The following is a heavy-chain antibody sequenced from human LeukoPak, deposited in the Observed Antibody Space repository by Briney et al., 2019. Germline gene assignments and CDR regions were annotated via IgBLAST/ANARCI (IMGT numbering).Heavy chain of an antibody. Sequence: SETLSPTCTVSGGSISSSSYYWGWIRQPPGKGLEWIGSIYYRGSTYYNPSLKSRVTISVDTSKNQFSLKLSSVTAADTAVYYCARVGVYDSSRRQFDYWGQGTLVTVSS. CDR3: ARVGVYDSSRRQFDY. D-gene: IGHD3-22*01. J-gene: IGHJ4*02. CDR2: IYYRGST. V-gene: IGHV4-39*07. CDR1: GGSISSSSYY.